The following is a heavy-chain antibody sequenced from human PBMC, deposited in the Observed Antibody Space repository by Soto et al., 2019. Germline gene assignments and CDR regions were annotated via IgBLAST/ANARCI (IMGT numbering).Heavy chain of an antibody. Sequence: TSETLSLTCAVYGGSFSGYYWSWIRQPPGKGLEWIGEINHSGSTNYNPSLKSRVTISVDTSKNQFSLKLSSVTAADTAVYYCATRAYCSGGSCYSTYFDYWGQGTLVTVSS. J-gene: IGHJ4*02. CDR3: ATRAYCSGGSCYSTYFDY. CDR2: INHSGST. CDR1: GGSFSGYY. V-gene: IGHV4-34*01. D-gene: IGHD2-15*01.